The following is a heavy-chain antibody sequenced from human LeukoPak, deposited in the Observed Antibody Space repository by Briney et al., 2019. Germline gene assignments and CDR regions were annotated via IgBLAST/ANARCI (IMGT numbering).Heavy chain of an antibody. CDR1: GGSISIYY. CDR3: ASGYCGGACQLGGVDM. Sequence: ASETLSLTCTVSGGSISIYYWNWIRQPAGKGLEWIGRIYTSGSTKYNPSLKSRVTISLDTSGNQFSLKLSSVTAADTAVYYCASGYCGGACQLGGVDMWGQGTMVTVSS. CDR2: IYTSGST. J-gene: IGHJ3*02. D-gene: IGHD2-21*02. V-gene: IGHV4-4*07.